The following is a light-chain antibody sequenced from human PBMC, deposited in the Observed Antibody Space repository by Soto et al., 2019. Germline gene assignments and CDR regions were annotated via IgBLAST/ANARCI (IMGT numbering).Light chain of an antibody. V-gene: IGKV3-20*01. J-gene: IGKJ1*01. CDR3: QQYGGSPRT. CDR2: GAS. Sequence: EIVLTQSPGTLSLSPGERATLSCRASQSVSSSYLAWYQQKPGQAPRLLIYGASRRASAIPDRFSGSGSGTDFTLTISRLEPEDFAVYYCQQYGGSPRTFGQGTKVDNK. CDR1: QSVSSSY.